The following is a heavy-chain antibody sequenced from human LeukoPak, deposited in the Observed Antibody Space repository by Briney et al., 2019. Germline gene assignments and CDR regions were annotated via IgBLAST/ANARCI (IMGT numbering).Heavy chain of an antibody. CDR2: IYSGGST. D-gene: IGHD6-19*01. Sequence: GGSLRLSCAASGFTVSSNYMSWVRQAPGKGLEWVSVIYSGGSTYYADSVKGRFTISRDNSKNTLYLQMNSLRAEDTAVYYCARAVAEAYYYYYYMDVWGKGTTVTISS. J-gene: IGHJ6*03. CDR3: ARAVAEAYYYYYYMDV. V-gene: IGHV3-66*01. CDR1: GFTVSSNY.